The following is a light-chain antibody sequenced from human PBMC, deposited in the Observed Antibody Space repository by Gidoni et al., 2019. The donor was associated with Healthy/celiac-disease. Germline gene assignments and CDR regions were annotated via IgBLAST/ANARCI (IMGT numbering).Light chain of an antibody. V-gene: IGKV1-5*03. J-gene: IGKJ1*01. Sequence: DTKMPQSPSTLSASVGDRVTITCRASQSISSWLAWYQQKPGKAPKLLIYKASSLESGVPSRFSGSGSGTDFTLTISSLQPDDFATYYCQQYNSYPWTFGQGTKVEIK. CDR1: QSISSW. CDR2: KAS. CDR3: QQYNSYPWT.